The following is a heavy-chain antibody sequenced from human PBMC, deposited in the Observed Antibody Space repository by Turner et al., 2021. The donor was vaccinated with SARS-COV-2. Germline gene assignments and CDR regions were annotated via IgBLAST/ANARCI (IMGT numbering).Heavy chain of an antibody. D-gene: IGHD4-4*01. Sequence: QVQLEESGGGVVQPGRSLRLSCAASAFTFSSYGMHWVRQAPGKGLEWVAVISYDGNNKYYADSVKGRFTISRDNSKNTLYLQMNSLRAEDTAVYYCAKQLGLYSNPMYYFDYWGQGTLVTVSS. CDR2: ISYDGNNK. V-gene: IGHV3-30*18. CDR1: AFTFSSYG. J-gene: IGHJ4*02. CDR3: AKQLGLYSNPMYYFDY.